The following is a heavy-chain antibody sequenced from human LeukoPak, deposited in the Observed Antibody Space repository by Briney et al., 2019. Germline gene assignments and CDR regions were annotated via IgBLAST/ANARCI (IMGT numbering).Heavy chain of an antibody. CDR3: AREYSSSWYYRYYYFDY. D-gene: IGHD6-13*01. CDR1: GCTFTSYG. Sequence: GASVKVSCKASGCTFTSYGISWVRQAPGQGLEWMGWISAYNGNTNYAQKLQGRVTMTTDTSTSTAYMELRSLRSDDTAVYYCAREYSSSWYYRYYYFDYWGQGTLVTVSS. V-gene: IGHV1-18*01. J-gene: IGHJ4*02. CDR2: ISAYNGNT.